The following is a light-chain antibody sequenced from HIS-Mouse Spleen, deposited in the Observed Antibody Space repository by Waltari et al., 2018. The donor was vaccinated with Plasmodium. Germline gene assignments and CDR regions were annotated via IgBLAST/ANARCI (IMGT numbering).Light chain of an antibody. V-gene: IGLV3-19*01. Sequence: SSELTQDPAVSVALGQTVRITGQGDSLRSYYASWYQQKPGQATVLVIYGKNNRPSGIPDRFSGSSSGNTASLTITGAQAEDEADYDCNSRDSSGNHLKVFGGGTKLTVL. J-gene: IGLJ2*01. CDR1: SLRSYY. CDR3: NSRDSSGNHLKV. CDR2: GKN.